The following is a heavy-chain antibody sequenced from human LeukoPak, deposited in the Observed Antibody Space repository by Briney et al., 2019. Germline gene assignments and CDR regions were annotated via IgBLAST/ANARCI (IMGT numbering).Heavy chain of an antibody. D-gene: IGHD1-26*01. Sequence: SETLSLTCSVSGDTIIRDGYYWGWIRQSPHKGLEWTGNVYYTGSTYSNPSLTSRVTISVDTSKNEFSLRLRSVTAADTASYYCARHADSGSGRHFYHYMDVWGKGTTVTVSS. J-gene: IGHJ6*03. CDR1: GDTIIRDGYY. CDR2: VYYTGST. CDR3: ARHADSGSGRHFYHYMDV. V-gene: IGHV4-39*01.